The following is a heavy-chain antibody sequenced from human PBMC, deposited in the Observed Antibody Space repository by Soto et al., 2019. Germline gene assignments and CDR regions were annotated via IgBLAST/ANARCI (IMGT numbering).Heavy chain of an antibody. D-gene: IGHD3-16*02. CDR1: GGSISSSSYY. CDR2: IYYSEST. J-gene: IGHJ6*02. V-gene: IGHV4-61*01. Sequence: PSQTLSLTCTVSGGSISSSSYYWGWIRQPPGKGLEWIGYIYYSESTNYNPSLKSRVTISVDTSKNQLSLKLSSVTAADTAVYYCARDTADALYHYYGMDVWGHGTTVTVSS. CDR3: ARDTADALYHYYGMDV.